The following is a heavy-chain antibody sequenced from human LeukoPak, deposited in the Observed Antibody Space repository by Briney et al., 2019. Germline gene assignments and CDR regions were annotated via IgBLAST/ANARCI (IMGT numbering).Heavy chain of an antibody. CDR3: ARDYGGSSPFDY. V-gene: IGHV3-66*01. CDR1: GFTVSSNY. J-gene: IGHJ4*02. CDR2: IYSGGST. D-gene: IGHD4-23*01. Sequence: GGSLRLSCAASGFTVSSNYMSWVRQAPGKGLEWVSVIYSGGSTYYEDSVKGRFTISRDNSKNTLYLQMNSLRAEDTAVYYCARDYGGSSPFDYWGQGTLVTVSS.